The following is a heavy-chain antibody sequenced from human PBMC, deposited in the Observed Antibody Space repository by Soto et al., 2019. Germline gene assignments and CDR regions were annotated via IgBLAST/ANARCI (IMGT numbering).Heavy chain of an antibody. J-gene: IGHJ4*02. V-gene: IGHV1-69*08. CDR2: IIPIVDKT. CDR1: GDTLNTFT. CDR3: VRDHPRLVDSPGKLPHLDY. D-gene: IGHD5-12*01. Sequence: QVQLVQSGAEVKKPGSSVKVSCKASGDTLNTFTISWVRQAPGQGLEWLGRIIPIVDKTNYAQRLQGRLTITADRSTGSVFLELSSLGSEDTAFYYCVRDHPRLVDSPGKLPHLDYWGQGTLVTVSS.